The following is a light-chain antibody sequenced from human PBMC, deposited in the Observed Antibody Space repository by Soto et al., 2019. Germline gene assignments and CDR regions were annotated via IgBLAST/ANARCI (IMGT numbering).Light chain of an antibody. Sequence: EIVLTQSPGTLSLSPGESATLLCRASQFVSSKSLAWYQQKPGQAPRLLIFDTSTRATGIPDRFSGSGSGTDFTLTITPLEPEDFAVYFCQQYDTSPITFGQGTRLDSK. CDR1: QFVSSKS. J-gene: IGKJ5*01. CDR2: DTS. V-gene: IGKV3-20*01. CDR3: QQYDTSPIT.